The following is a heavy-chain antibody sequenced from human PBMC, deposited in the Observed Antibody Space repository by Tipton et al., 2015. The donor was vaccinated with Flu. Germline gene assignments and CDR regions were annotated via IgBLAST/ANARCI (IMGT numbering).Heavy chain of an antibody. J-gene: IGHJ4*02. CDR1: GFTFSDYY. Sequence: CAASGFTFSDYYMSWIRQAPGKGLEWVSYISSSGSTTYYADSVKGRFTISRDNAKNSLYLQMNSLRAEDTAVYYCARLIVATTPGKYWGQGTLVTVSS. CDR3: ARLIVATTPGKY. D-gene: IGHD5-12*01. CDR2: ISSSGSTT. V-gene: IGHV3-11*01.